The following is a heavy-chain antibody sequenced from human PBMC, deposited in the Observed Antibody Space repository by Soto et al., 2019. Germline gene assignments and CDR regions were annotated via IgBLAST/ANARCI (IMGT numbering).Heavy chain of an antibody. CDR1: GYTFTSYG. J-gene: IGHJ3*02. CDR2: ISAYNGNT. D-gene: IGHD6-19*01. CDR3: ANNARYSSGWSPDAFDI. Sequence: QVQLVQSGAEVKKPGASVKVSCKASGYTFTSYGISWVRQAPGQGLEWMGWISAYNGNTNYAQKLQGRVTMTTDTSTSTAYMELRSLRSDDTAVYYCANNARYSSGWSPDAFDIWGQGTMVTVSS. V-gene: IGHV1-18*01.